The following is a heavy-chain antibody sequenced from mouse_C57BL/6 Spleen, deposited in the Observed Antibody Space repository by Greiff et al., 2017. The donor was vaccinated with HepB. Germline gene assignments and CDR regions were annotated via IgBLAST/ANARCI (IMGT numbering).Heavy chain of an antibody. V-gene: IGHV1-42*01. CDR2: INPSTGGT. J-gene: IGHJ1*03. D-gene: IGHD1-1*01. CDR3: AREGDYGSSHWYFDV. CDR1: GYSFTGYY. Sequence: VQLKESGPELVKPGASVKISCKASGYSFTGYYMNWVKQSPEKSLEWIGEINPSTGGTTYNQKFKAKATLTVDKSSSTAYMQLKSLTSEDSAVYDCAREGDYGSSHWYFDVWGTGTTVTVSS.